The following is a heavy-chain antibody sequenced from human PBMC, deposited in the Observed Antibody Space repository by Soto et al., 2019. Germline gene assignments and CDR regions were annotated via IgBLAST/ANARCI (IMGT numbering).Heavy chain of an antibody. CDR2: ISYDGGTK. CDR3: ARSGGSSSPATRYFEY. CDR1: GFTFSTYT. Sequence: GGSLRLSCAASGFTFSTYTMHWVLQAPGKGLEWVTLISYDGGTKYYTDSVRGRVAVSRDNSQNTLYLQMDSLTAEDTALYYCARSGGSSSPATRYFEYWGRGTLVTVSS. D-gene: IGHD6-6*01. V-gene: IGHV3-30*09. J-gene: IGHJ4*02.